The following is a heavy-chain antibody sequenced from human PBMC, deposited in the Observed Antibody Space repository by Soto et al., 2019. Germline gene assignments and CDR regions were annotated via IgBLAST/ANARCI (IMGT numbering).Heavy chain of an antibody. CDR3: ARATYYYDTDGYYYVFDY. CDR2: IYYSGST. D-gene: IGHD3-22*01. Sequence: TLSLTCRVSSVSLSSGDHYWSWIRQPPGKGLEWIGYIYYSGSTYNNPSLNSRVIISVDTPKNQFSLKLSSVTSADTAVYYCARATYYYDTDGYYYVFDYWGQGTLVTVSS. J-gene: IGHJ4*02. V-gene: IGHV4-30-4*01. CDR1: SVSLSSGDHY.